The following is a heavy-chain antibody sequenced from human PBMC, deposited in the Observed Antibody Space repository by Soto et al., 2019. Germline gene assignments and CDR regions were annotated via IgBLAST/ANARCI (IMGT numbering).Heavy chain of an antibody. J-gene: IGHJ1*01. D-gene: IGHD6-13*01. Sequence: PGGSLRLSCSASGFTFSIYAMHWVRQAPGKGLEYVSSISTNGGSTDYADSVKGRFTISRDNSKNTVYLQMSSLRVEDTAVYYCAKEEGSSLTEYFQHWGQGTLVTVSS. CDR3: AKEEGSSLTEYFQH. CDR1: GFTFSIYA. CDR2: ISTNGGST. V-gene: IGHV3-64D*06.